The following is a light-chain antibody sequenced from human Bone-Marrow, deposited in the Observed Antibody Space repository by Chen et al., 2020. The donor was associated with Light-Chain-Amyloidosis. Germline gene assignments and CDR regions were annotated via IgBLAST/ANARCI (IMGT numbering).Light chain of an antibody. Sequence: QYALTQPASVSGSPGQSITISCTGTSSDVGGDNHVSWYQQHPDKAPKLMIYEVTNRPSWVPDRFSGSKYDNTASLTISVLQTEDEADYFCSSYTITNTLVFGSGTRVTVL. J-gene: IGLJ1*01. CDR2: EVT. CDR3: SSYTITNTLV. CDR1: SSDVGGDNH. V-gene: IGLV2-14*01.